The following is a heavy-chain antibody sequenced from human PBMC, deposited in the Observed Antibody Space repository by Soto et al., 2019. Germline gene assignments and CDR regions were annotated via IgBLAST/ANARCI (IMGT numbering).Heavy chain of an antibody. CDR3: ARDPAAHMPYYYYYGMDV. D-gene: IGHD2-2*01. CDR2: IYYSGST. V-gene: IGHV4-31*03. J-gene: IGHJ6*02. Sequence: QVQLQESGPGLVKPSQTLSLTCTVSGGSISSGGYYWSWIRQHPGKGLEWIGYIYYSGSTYYNPSLKSRVTISVDTSKNQFSLKLSSVAAADTAVYYCARDPAAHMPYYYYYGMDVWGQGTTVTVSS. CDR1: GGSISSGGYY.